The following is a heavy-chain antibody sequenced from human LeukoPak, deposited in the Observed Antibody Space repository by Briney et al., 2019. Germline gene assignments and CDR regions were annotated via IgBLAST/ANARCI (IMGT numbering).Heavy chain of an antibody. J-gene: IGHJ3*02. V-gene: IGHV3-48*03. CDR2: ISSRGSNI. CDR3: ARDGMADILTGYPFGAFDI. D-gene: IGHD3-9*01. Sequence: GGSLRLSCAASGFTLSSYEMKWVRQAPGKGLEWVSYISSRGSNIYYADSVKGRFTISRDNAKNSLYLHMNSLRDEDTAVYYCARDGMADILTGYPFGAFDIWGQGTMVTVSS. CDR1: GFTLSSYE.